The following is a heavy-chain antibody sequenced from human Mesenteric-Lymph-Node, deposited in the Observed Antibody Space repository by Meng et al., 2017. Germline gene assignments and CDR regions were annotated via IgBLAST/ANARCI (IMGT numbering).Heavy chain of an antibody. Sequence: GGSLRLSCAASGFTFSSFAMHWVRQAPGKGLEWVADITYDGTNKFYADSVKGRFTISRDNSRNTLYLQMDSLRAEDTAVYYCARYFDFLWGQGTLVTVSS. V-gene: IGHV3-30*04. J-gene: IGHJ4*02. CDR3: ARYFDFL. CDR2: ITYDGTNK. CDR1: GFTFSSFA. D-gene: IGHD3-9*01.